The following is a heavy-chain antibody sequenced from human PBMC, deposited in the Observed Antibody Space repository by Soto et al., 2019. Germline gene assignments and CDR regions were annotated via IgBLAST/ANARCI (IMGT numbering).Heavy chain of an antibody. J-gene: IGHJ5*02. D-gene: IGHD1-26*01. CDR1: KFSFSGYW. V-gene: IGHV3-74*01. CDR3: AKVASGSSAWFDP. Sequence: EVQLVESGGGLVQPGGSLRLSCAASKFSFSGYWMHWVRQAPGKGLMWVSRVNPDGSTTTYADSVKGRFTISRDNAKNTVVLQMNSRIADDTAVYYCAKVASGSSAWFDPWGQGTLVTVSS. CDR2: VNPDGSTT.